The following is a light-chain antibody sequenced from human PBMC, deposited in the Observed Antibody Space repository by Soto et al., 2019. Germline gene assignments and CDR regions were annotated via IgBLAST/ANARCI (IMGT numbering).Light chain of an antibody. V-gene: IGKV1-5*01. Sequence: DIQMTQSPSTLSASVGDRVTITCRASQSISSWLAWYQQKPGKAPKLLIYDASSLESGVPSRFGGSGSGTAFTLTLSSLQPDDFATYYCQQYNSDSPQWRFGQGTKVEI. CDR1: QSISSW. J-gene: IGKJ1*01. CDR3: QQYNSDSPQWR. CDR2: DAS.